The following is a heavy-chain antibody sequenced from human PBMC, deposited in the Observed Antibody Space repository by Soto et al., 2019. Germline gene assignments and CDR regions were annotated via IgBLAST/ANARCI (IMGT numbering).Heavy chain of an antibody. CDR1: GYTFTSYG. CDR3: SRVLSPY. V-gene: IGHV1-46*03. J-gene: IGHJ4*02. CDR2: VNPTGGSP. Sequence: ASVKVSCKASGYTFTSYGIHWVRQAPGQGLEWMVKVNPTGGSPTFGQKFKGRVTVTTDTSTSTVYMELSSLRSDDTAVYYCSRVLSPYWGQGTLVTVPS. D-gene: IGHD3-16*02.